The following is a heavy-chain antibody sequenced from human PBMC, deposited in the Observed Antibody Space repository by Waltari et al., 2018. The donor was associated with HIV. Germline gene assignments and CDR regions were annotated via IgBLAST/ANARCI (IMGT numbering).Heavy chain of an antibody. CDR2: ISWNRGSI. CDR3: AKDHSYGAGSFYARGNYHHYGMDV. V-gene: IGHV3-9*01. J-gene: IGHJ6*02. CDR1: GFTFDDYA. Sequence: EVQLVESGGGLVQPGRSLRLSCAASGFTFDDYAMHWVRQAPGKGLEWVSGISWNRGSIGYADSVKGRFTISRDNAKNSLYLQMNSLRGEDTALYYCAKDHSYGAGSFYARGNYHHYGMDVWGQGTTVTVSS. D-gene: IGHD3-10*01.